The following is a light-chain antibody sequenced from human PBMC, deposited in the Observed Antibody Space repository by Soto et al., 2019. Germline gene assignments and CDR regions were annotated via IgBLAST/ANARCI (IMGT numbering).Light chain of an antibody. Sequence: QSVLTQPPSVSGAPGQRVTISCTGSSSNIGAGYDVHWYQQLPGTAPKLLIYGNSNRPSGVPDRFSGSKSGTSASLAITGLQAEDEADYYCQSYDSSLSPYVFGTGTKVPVI. CDR1: SSNIGAGYD. CDR3: QSYDSSLSPYV. V-gene: IGLV1-40*01. CDR2: GNS. J-gene: IGLJ1*01.